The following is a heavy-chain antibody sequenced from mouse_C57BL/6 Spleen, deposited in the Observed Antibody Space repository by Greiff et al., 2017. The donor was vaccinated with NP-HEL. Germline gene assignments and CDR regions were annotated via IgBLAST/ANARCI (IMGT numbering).Heavy chain of an antibody. V-gene: IGHV1-26*01. CDR3: ARNYPFAY. Sequence: SGPELVKPGASVKISCKASGYTFTDYYMNWVKQSHGKSLEWIGDINPNNGGTSYNQKFKGKATLTVDKSSSTAYMELRSLTSEDSAVYYCARNYPFAYWGQGTLVTVSA. CDR2: INPNNGGT. J-gene: IGHJ3*01. D-gene: IGHD1-1*01. CDR1: GYTFTDYY.